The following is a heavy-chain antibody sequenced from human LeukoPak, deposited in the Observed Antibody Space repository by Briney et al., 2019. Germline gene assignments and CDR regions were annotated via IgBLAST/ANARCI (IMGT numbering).Heavy chain of an antibody. V-gene: IGHV4-61*01. D-gene: IGHD2-21*01. J-gene: IGHJ4*02. CDR3: ESARKGGDDHFDY. Sequence: SGTLSLTSTVSGGSVSGGNYYWSSIRQPPGKGLDWIGYIYYSGRTNYHPSLNSRATISIHPSTNQFSLKLLSVTPADTAMYLCESARKGGDDHFDYWGQGTLVTVSS. CDR2: IYYSGRT. CDR1: GGSVSGGNYY.